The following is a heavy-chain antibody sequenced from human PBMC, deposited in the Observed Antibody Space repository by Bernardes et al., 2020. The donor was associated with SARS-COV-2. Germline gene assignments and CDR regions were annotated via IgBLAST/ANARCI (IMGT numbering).Heavy chain of an antibody. Sequence: SETLSLTCAVPGGSISSYYCSWIRQSPGKGLEWIWYIYDSGSTDYNPSLKSRVTISVDTSKNQCSLKLSYVTAADTAVYYCAREDSSGYFVWFDPWGQGTLVTVSS. V-gene: IGHV4-59*01. CDR2: IYDSGST. J-gene: IGHJ5*02. CDR1: GGSISSYY. D-gene: IGHD3-22*01. CDR3: AREDSSGYFVWFDP.